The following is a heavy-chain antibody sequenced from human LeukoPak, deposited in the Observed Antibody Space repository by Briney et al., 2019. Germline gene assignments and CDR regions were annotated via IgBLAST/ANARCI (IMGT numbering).Heavy chain of an antibody. D-gene: IGHD5-18*01. CDR1: RASISSYY. Sequence: PSETLSLTCTVSRASISSYYWSWIRQPPGKGLEWIGYIYYSGSTNYNPSLKSRVTISVDTSKNQFSLKLSSVTAADTAVYYCARADTAMVVPGYYFDYWGQGTLVTVSS. J-gene: IGHJ4*02. V-gene: IGHV4-59*01. CDR3: ARADTAMVVPGYYFDY. CDR2: IYYSGST.